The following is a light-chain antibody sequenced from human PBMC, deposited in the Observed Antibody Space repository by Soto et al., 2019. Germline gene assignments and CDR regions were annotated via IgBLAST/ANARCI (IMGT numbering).Light chain of an antibody. CDR3: HQYGSSPRT. CDR1: QSVSSNY. Sequence: EIVLTQSPGTLSLSPGDIATLSCRASQSVSSNYLAWYQQKPGQAPRLLIYGASIRPTGIPDRFSGSGSGTDFTLTIRRLEPEDFAMYFCHQYGSSPRTCGQGTKVEIK. V-gene: IGKV3-20*01. CDR2: GAS. J-gene: IGKJ1*01.